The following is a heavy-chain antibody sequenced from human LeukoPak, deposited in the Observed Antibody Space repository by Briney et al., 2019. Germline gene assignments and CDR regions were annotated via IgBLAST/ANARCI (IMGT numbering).Heavy chain of an antibody. CDR2: IKDDGSEK. D-gene: IGHD3-3*01. J-gene: IGHJ6*02. CDR1: GFTFSSHW. V-gene: IGHV3-7*02. Sequence: GGSLRLSCAGSGFTFSSHWMNWVRQAPGKGLEWVASIKDDGSEKHFLDSVNGRFAISRDNAKNSLYLQMSSLRAEDTAVYYCARRGITISGVLVYHYSGLDVWGQGTTVTVSS. CDR3: ARRGITISGVLVYHYSGLDV.